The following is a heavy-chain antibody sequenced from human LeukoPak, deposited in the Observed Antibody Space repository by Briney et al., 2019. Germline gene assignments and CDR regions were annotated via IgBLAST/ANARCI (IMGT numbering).Heavy chain of an antibody. J-gene: IGHJ3*02. Sequence: QSGGSLRLSCAASGFTVSSNYMSWVRQGPGKGLECVSVISNDGDTYYADSVKGRFTISRDTSKNTVSLQMNSLRAEDTAVYYCARAGSSYGYGDAFDIWGQGTMVTVSS. D-gene: IGHD5-18*01. CDR3: ARAGSSYGYGDAFDI. V-gene: IGHV3-66*02. CDR2: ISNDGDT. CDR1: GFTVSSNY.